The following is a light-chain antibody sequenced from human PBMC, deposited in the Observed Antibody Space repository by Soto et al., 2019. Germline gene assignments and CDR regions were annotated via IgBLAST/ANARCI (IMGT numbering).Light chain of an antibody. V-gene: IGKV3-15*01. J-gene: IGKJ2*01. CDR2: GAS. Sequence: EIVMTQSPATLSVSPGERATLTCSASQSVSSKLAWYQQKPGQAPWLLIYGASTRATRIPARFSGSGDGTEFTLTLSSLQSEDVAVYDCQQDNNWPSTVGQGPKLEI. CDR1: QSVSSK. CDR3: QQDNNWPST.